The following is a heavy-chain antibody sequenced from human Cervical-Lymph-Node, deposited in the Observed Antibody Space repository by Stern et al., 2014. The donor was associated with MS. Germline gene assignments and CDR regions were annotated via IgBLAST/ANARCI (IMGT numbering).Heavy chain of an antibody. CDR2: IHSGGSA. CDR1: GDSITSGTFY. D-gene: IGHD4-23*01. CDR3: AREQIPLRGGYLHP. V-gene: IGHV4-61*02. J-gene: IGHJ1*01. Sequence: VQLVESGPGLVKPSQTLSLTCAVSGDSITSGTFYWSWIRQPAGKGLEWIGRIHSGGSATYNPSLKSRVTLSVDKSRDQFSLTLTSVTAADTAVYFCAREQIPLRGGYLHPWGQGTLVIVSS.